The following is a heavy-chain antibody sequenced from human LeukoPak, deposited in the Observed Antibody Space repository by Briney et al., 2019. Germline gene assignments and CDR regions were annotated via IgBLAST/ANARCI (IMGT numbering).Heavy chain of an antibody. CDR1: GFTFSSYW. Sequence: SGGSLRLSCAASGFTFSSYWMLWVRQAPGKGLVWVSRINSDGSSTIYADSVKGRFTISRDNAKNTLYLQMNSLRAEDTAVYYCARGRITMVQGVIITSYYFDYWGQGTLVTVSS. V-gene: IGHV3-74*01. J-gene: IGHJ4*02. D-gene: IGHD3-10*01. CDR2: INSDGSST. CDR3: ARGRITMVQGVIITSYYFDY.